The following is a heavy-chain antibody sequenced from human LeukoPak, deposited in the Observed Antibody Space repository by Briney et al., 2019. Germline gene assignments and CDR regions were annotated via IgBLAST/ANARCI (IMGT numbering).Heavy chain of an antibody. CDR2: IYPGDSDT. V-gene: IGHV5-51*01. J-gene: IGHJ3*02. Sequence: GESLQISCKGSGYIFTSYWIAWGRQLPGKGLEWMGIIYPGDSDTRYSPSFQGQVTISADKSISTAYLQWSSLKASDTAMYYCTSHGGAFNIWGQGTMVTVSS. CDR3: TSHGGAFNI. D-gene: IGHD4-23*01. CDR1: GYIFTSYW.